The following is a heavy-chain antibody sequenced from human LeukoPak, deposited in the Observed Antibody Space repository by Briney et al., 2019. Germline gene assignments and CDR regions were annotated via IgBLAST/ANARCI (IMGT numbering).Heavy chain of an antibody. CDR2: LYSGGST. D-gene: IGHD6-13*01. CDR1: GFTVSSNY. Sequence: GGSLRLSCAASGFTVSSNYMSWVRQAPGKGLEWVSVLYSGGSTNYADPVQGRFTISRDSSKNTLFLHMNSLRAEDTAVYYCARDSRMTTRYFPGVYYFDYWGQGTLVTVSS. V-gene: IGHV3-53*01. J-gene: IGHJ4*02. CDR3: ARDSRMTTRYFPGVYYFDY.